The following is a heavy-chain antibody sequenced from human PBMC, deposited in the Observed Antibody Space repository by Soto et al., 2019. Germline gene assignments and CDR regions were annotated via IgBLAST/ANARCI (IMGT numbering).Heavy chain of an antibody. J-gene: IGHJ6*02. CDR1: GFTFSSYG. CDR3: ASDVVVGATTGLGDYYYYYGMDV. CDR2: ISYDGSNK. Sequence: ESGGGVVQPGRSLRLSCAASGFTFSSYGMHWVRQAPGKGLEWVAVISYDGSNKYYADSVKGRFTISRDNSKNTLYLQMNSLRAEDTAVYYCASDVVVGATTGLGDYYYYYGMDVWGQGTTVTVSS. V-gene: IGHV3-30*03. D-gene: IGHD1-26*01.